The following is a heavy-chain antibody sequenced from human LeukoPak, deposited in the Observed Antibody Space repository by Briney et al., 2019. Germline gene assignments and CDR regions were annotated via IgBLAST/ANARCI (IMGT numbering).Heavy chain of an antibody. J-gene: IGHJ3*01. D-gene: IGHD4-17*01. CDR2: ITSIGHGT. V-gene: IGHV3-23*01. CDR1: GFTFNSYA. Sequence: GGSLRLSCAASGFTFNSYAMNWVRQAPGKGLKWASGITSIGHGTYYADSVRGRFTISRDNSKNTVYLQMNNLRAEDTAIYYCAKPRRLTVTVTDDFDVWGQGTMVTVSS. CDR3: AKPRRLTVTVTDDFDV.